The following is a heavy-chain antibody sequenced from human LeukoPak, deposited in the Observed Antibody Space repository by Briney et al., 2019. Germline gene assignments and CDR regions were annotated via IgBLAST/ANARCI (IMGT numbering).Heavy chain of an antibody. J-gene: IGHJ3*02. D-gene: IGHD3-22*01. CDR1: GYTFTSYG. Sequence: ASVKVSCTASGYTFTSYGIRWVRQAPGQGPEWMGWISAYNGNTNYAQKLQGRVTMTTDTSTSTAYMELRSLRSDDTAVYYCAREHPYYDSSGYVVLAFDIWGQGTMVTVSS. CDR3: AREHPYYDSSGYVVLAFDI. V-gene: IGHV1-18*01. CDR2: ISAYNGNT.